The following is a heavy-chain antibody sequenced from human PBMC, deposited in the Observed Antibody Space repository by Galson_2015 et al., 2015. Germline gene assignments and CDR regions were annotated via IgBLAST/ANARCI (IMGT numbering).Heavy chain of an antibody. Sequence: SLRLSCAASGFTFSSYGMHWVRQAPGKGLEWVAVISYDGSNKYYEDSVKGRFTISRDNSKNTLYLQMNSLRAEDTTVYYCAKIRGYRFDYWGQGTLVTVSS. D-gene: IGHD5-18*01. CDR3: AKIRGYRFDY. CDR1: GFTFSSYG. J-gene: IGHJ4*02. V-gene: IGHV3-30*18. CDR2: ISYDGSNK.